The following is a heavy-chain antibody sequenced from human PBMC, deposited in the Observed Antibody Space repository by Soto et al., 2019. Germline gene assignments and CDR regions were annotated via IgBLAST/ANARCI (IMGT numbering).Heavy chain of an antibody. V-gene: IGHV3-73*02. J-gene: IGHJ6*02. Sequence: EVQLVESGGGLVQPGGSLKLSCAASGFTFSGSAMHWVRQASGKGLEWVGRIRSKANSYATAYAASVKGRFTISRDDSKNTAYLQMNSLKTEDTAVYYCTRLPGPPIRATYYDFWSGHTDYGMDVWGQGTTVTVSS. CDR1: GFTFSGSA. CDR2: IRSKANSYAT. CDR3: TRLPGPPIRATYYDFWSGHTDYGMDV. D-gene: IGHD3-3*01.